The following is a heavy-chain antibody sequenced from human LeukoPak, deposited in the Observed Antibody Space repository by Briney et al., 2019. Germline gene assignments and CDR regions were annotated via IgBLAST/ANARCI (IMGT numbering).Heavy chain of an antibody. D-gene: IGHD2/OR15-2a*01. Sequence: KSSETLSLTCTVSGGSITGYYWSWIRQPPGKGLEWVGYIFSSGSTNYNPSLKSRVTISLDTSKSQFSLKLISVTASDTAVYYCARLTKLLTTYYPTPWGQGTLVTVSS. V-gene: IGHV4-59*08. CDR2: IFSSGST. CDR3: ARLTKLLTTYYPTP. CDR1: GGSITGYY. J-gene: IGHJ5*02.